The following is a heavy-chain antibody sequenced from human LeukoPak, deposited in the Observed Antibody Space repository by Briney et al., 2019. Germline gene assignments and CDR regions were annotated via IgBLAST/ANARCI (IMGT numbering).Heavy chain of an antibody. D-gene: IGHD6-19*01. CDR1: GFTFSTYS. CDR2: ISSSSSYI. Sequence: PGGSLRLSCAASGFTFSTYSMNWVRQAPGKGLEWVSSISSSSSYIYYADSVKGRFTISRDNAKNSLYLQMNSLRAEDTAVYYCARPSTRDSSGWYADWGQGTLVTVSS. V-gene: IGHV3-21*01. CDR3: ARPSTRDSSGWYAD. J-gene: IGHJ4*02.